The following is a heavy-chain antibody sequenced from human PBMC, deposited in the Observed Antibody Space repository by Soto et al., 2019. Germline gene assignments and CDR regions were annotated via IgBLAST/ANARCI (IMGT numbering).Heavy chain of an antibody. CDR3: ARDHCSGGSCYYYYMDV. D-gene: IGHD2-15*01. CDR1: GYTFTGYY. V-gene: IGHV1-2*04. Sequence: ASVKASCKASGYTFTGYYMHWVRQAPGQGLEWMGWINPNSGGTNYAQKFQGWVTMTRDTSISTAYMELSRLRSDDTAVYYCARDHCSGGSCYYYYMDVWGKGTTVTVSS. CDR2: INPNSGGT. J-gene: IGHJ6*03.